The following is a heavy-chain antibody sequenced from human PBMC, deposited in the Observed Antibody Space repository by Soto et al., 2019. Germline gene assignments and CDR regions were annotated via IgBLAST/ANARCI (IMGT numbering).Heavy chain of an antibody. CDR2: ISGSGGST. Sequence: SLRLSCAASGFTFSSYAMSWVRQAPGKGLEWVSAISGSGGSTYYADSVKGRFTISRDNSKNTLYLQMNSLRAEDTAITDYLRYEPHLWGQGTLVTVSS. CDR1: GFTFSSYA. CDR3: LRYEPHL. D-gene: IGHD4-17*01. J-gene: IGHJ3*01. V-gene: IGHV3-23*01.